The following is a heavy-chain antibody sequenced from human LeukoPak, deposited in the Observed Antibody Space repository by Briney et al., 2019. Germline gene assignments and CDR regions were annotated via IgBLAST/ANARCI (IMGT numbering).Heavy chain of an antibody. Sequence: SVKVSCKASGGTFSSYAISWVRPAPGQGLEGMGRIIPILGIANYAQKFQGRVTITADKSTSTAYMELSSLRSEDTAVYYCGPREDSTTNAYDYWSRGTLVTVSS. CDR3: GPREDSTTNAYDY. V-gene: IGHV1-69*04. J-gene: IGHJ4*02. CDR2: IIPILGIA. D-gene: IGHD2/OR15-2a*01. CDR1: GGTFSSYA.